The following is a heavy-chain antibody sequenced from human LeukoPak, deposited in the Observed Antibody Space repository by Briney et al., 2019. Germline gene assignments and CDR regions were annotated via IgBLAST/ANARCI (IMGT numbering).Heavy chain of an antibody. CDR1: GFTFSSYG. V-gene: IGHV3-23*01. CDR2: ISGSGGST. J-gene: IGHJ4*02. Sequence: PGGSLRLSCAASGFTFSSYGMSWVRQAPGKGLEWVSAISGSGGSTYYADSVKGRFTISRDNSKNTLYLQMNSLRAEDTAVYYCTSGLYGINSVVRDFWGQGTLVTVSS. CDR3: TSGLYGINSVVRDF. D-gene: IGHD4-23*01.